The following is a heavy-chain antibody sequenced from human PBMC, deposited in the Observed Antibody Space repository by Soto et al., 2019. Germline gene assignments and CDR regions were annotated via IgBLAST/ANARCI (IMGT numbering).Heavy chain of an antibody. CDR1: GYTFTTNF. CDR3: ARAHYDSDAFDF. D-gene: IGHD3-22*01. J-gene: IGHJ3*01. Sequence: VQLVQSGAEVKKPGASVKISCKASGYTFTTNFIHWIRQAPGHCLEWVGIISPGGGTTVYAQKFQGRVTMSRDTSTSTVYMELRNLRSEDTAVFYCARAHYDSDAFDFWGQGTMVIVSS. V-gene: IGHV1-46*03. CDR2: ISPGGGTT.